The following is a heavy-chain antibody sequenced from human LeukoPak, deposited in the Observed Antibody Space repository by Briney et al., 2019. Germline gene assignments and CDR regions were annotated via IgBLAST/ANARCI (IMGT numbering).Heavy chain of an antibody. Sequence: SQTLSLTCAISGDSVSSNSIAWNWIRQSPSRGLEWLGRAYYRSKWYNDYALSVKSRITINPDTSKNQLSLQLTSVSPEDTAVYYCARDSRVSNSLPLDNWGQGTLVTVSS. CDR1: GDSVSSNSIA. J-gene: IGHJ4*02. D-gene: IGHD4-11*01. CDR3: ARDSRVSNSLPLDN. CDR2: AYYRSKWYN. V-gene: IGHV6-1*01.